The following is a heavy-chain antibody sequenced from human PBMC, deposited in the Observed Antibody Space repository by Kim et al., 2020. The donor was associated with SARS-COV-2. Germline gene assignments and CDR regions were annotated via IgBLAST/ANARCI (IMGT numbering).Heavy chain of an antibody. J-gene: IGHJ3*02. CDR2: IKSKTDGGTT. CDR3: TTKGYYDSSDPRAFDI. D-gene: IGHD3-22*01. CDR1: GFTFSNAW. Sequence: GGSLRLSCAASGFTFSNAWMSWVRQAPGKGLEWVGRIKSKTDGGTTDYAAPVKGRFTISRDDSKNTLYLQMNSLKTEDTAVYYCTTKGYYDSSDPRAFDIWGQGTMVTVSS. V-gene: IGHV3-15*01.